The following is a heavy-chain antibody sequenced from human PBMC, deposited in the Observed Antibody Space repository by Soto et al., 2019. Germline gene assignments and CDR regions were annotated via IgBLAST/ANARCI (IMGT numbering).Heavy chain of an antibody. V-gene: IGHV1-69*13. CDR2: IIPIFGTA. J-gene: IGHJ6*02. CDR3: ASPNLPPNCSNGVWYGADPYFYFYGMDV. D-gene: IGHD2-8*01. CDR1: GGTFSSYA. Sequence: GASVKVSCKASGGTFSSYAISWVRQAPGQGLEWMGGIIPIFGTANYAQKFQGRVTITADESTSTAYMELSSLRSEDTAVYYCASPNLPPNCSNGVWYGADPYFYFYGMDVWGQGTTMTVS.